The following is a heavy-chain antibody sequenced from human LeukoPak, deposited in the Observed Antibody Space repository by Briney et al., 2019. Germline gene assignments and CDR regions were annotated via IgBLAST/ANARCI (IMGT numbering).Heavy chain of an antibody. V-gene: IGHV3-21*01. J-gene: IGHJ6*03. CDR2: ISSGSSYI. CDR1: GFTFSSYG. CDR3: AREGTEYYDFWSGYYQMGYYYYYYYMDV. Sequence: GGSLRLSCAASGFTFSSYGMHWVRQAPGKGLEWVSSISSGSSYISSADSAKGRFTISRDNSKNKLYLQMNSLRAEDTAVYYCAREGTEYYDFWSGYYQMGYYYYYYYMDVWGKGTTVTVSS. D-gene: IGHD3-3*01.